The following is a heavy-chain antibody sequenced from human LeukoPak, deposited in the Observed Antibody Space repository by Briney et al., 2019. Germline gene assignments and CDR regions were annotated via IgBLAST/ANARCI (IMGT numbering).Heavy chain of an antibody. CDR2: ISAYNGNT. V-gene: IGHV1-18*01. J-gene: IGHJ4*02. CDR3: ARGSAITMVRGVIFDY. D-gene: IGHD3-10*01. Sequence: ASMKVSCKASGYTFTSYGISWVRQAPGQGLEWMGWISAYNGNTNYAQKLQGRVTMTTDTSTSTAYMELRSLRSDDTAVYYCARGSAITMVRGVIFDYWGQGTLVTVSS. CDR1: GYTFTSYG.